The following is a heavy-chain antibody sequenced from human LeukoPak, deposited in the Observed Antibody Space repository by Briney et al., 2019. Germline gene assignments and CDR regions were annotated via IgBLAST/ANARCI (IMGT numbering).Heavy chain of an antibody. J-gene: IGHJ5*02. D-gene: IGHD3-22*01. CDR1: GGSISSGDYY. V-gene: IGHV4-30-4*01. CDR3: ARAIVVVITNWFDP. Sequence: PSQTLSLTCTVSGGSISSGDYYWSWIRQPPGKGLEWIGYIYYSGSTYYNPSLKSRVTISVDTSKNQFSLKLSSVTAADTAVYYCARAIVVVITNWFDPWGLGTLVTVSS. CDR2: IYYSGST.